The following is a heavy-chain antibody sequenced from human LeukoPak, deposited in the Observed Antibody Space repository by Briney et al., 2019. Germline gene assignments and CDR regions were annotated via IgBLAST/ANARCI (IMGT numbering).Heavy chain of an antibody. V-gene: IGHV1-24*01. CDR3: ATLRSGGDINGVYYYYFYMDV. CDR1: GYSLSELS. Sequence: ASVKVSCKVSGYSLSELSIHWVRQAPGKGLEWMGGFDPEDGETFYALNFQGRVVMTEDTCANTAYMELSSLRSEDTAVYYCATLRSGGDINGVYYYYFYMDVWGKGTTVTVSS. D-gene: IGHD6-25*01. J-gene: IGHJ6*03. CDR2: FDPEDGET.